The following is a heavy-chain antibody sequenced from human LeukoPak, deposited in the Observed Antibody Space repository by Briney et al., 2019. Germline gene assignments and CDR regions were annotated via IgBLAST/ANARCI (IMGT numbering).Heavy chain of an antibody. CDR1: GGSISSYY. J-gene: IGHJ3*02. CDR2: IYYSGST. D-gene: IGHD3-3*01. V-gene: IGHV4-59*08. CDR3: ARQGTNDYAFDI. Sequence: SETLSLTCTVSGGSISSYYWSWIRQPPGKGLEWIGYIYYSGSTNYNPSLKSRVTISVDTSRNQFSLKLSSVTAADTAVYYCARQGTNDYAFDIWGQGTMVTVSS.